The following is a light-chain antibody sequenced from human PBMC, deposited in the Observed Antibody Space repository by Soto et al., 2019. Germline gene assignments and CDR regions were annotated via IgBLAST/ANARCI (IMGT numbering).Light chain of an antibody. CDR1: SSNIGINA. CDR2: SNN. V-gene: IGLV1-44*01. Sequence: QSVLTQPSSTSGTPGQRGTISCSGSSSNIGINAVNWYQQLPGTAPKLLIYSNNQRPSGVPDRFSGSKSGTSASLAISGLQSEDEADYYCAVWDDSLNGVVFGGGTKVTVL. J-gene: IGLJ3*02. CDR3: AVWDDSLNGVV.